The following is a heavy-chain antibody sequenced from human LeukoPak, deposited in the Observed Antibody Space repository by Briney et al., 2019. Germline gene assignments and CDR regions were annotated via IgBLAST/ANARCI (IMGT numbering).Heavy chain of an antibody. CDR3: ARDWMYYYDSSGYNWFDP. D-gene: IGHD3-22*01. CDR2: ISSSGSTI. J-gene: IGHJ5*02. Sequence: PGGSLRLSCAASGFTFSDYYMSWIRQAPGKGLEWVSYISSSGSTIYYADSVRGGFTIFRDNAKNSLYLQMNSLRAEDTAVYYCARDWMYYYDSSGYNWFDPWGQGTLVTVSS. CDR1: GFTFSDYY. V-gene: IGHV3-11*01.